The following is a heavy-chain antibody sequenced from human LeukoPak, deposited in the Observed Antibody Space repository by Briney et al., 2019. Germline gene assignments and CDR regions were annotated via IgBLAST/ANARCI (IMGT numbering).Heavy chain of an antibody. V-gene: IGHV3-74*01. CDR2: INTDGSST. J-gene: IGHJ5*02. CDR3: ARDIAPEHWFDP. D-gene: IGHD3-16*02. Sequence: GGSLRFSCAASGFTFSSYWMHWVRQAPGKGLVWVSRINTDGSSTSYADSVKGRFTISRDNAKNSLYLQMNSLRAEDTAVYYCARDIAPEHWFDPWGQGPLVTVSS. CDR1: GFTFSSYW.